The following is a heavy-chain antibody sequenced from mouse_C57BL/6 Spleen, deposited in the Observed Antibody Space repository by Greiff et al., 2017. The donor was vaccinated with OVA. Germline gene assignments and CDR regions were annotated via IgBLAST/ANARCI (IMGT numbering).Heavy chain of an antibody. J-gene: IGHJ2*01. D-gene: IGHD2-12*01. CDR1: GYTFTDYY. CDR2: INPNNGGT. Sequence: EVQLQQSGPELVKPGASVKISCKASGYTFTDYYMNWVKQSHGKSLEWIGDINPNNGGTSYNQKFKGKATLTVDKSSSTAYMERRSLTSEDSAVYYCARYDLDYWGQGTTLTVSS. V-gene: IGHV1-26*01. CDR3: ARYDLDY.